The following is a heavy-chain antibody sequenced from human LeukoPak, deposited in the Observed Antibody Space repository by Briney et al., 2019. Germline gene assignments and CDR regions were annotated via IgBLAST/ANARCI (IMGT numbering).Heavy chain of an antibody. Sequence: SVKVSCKASGGTFSSYAISWVRQAPGQGLEWMGGIIPIFGTANYAQKFQGRVTITADESTSTAYMELSSLRSEDTAAYYCARDVGGGSSYYYGMDVWGKGTTVTVSS. D-gene: IGHD2-15*01. V-gene: IGHV1-69*13. CDR1: GGTFSSYA. CDR3: ARDVGGGSSYYYGMDV. J-gene: IGHJ6*04. CDR2: IIPIFGTA.